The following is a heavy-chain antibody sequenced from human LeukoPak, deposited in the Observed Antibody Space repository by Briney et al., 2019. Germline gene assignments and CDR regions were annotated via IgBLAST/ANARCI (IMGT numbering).Heavy chain of an antibody. CDR3: ARDGAGLDP. CDR2: INRGGTNT. CDR1: GFIFSDYY. V-gene: IGHV3-11*01. J-gene: IGHJ5*02. Sequence: PGGSLRLSCAASGFIFSDYYMSWIRQAPGKGLEWISYINRGGTNTHYADSVRGRSSISRDNAKNSLFLQMNSLSAEDTAIYYCARDGAGLDPGGQGVLVTVSS.